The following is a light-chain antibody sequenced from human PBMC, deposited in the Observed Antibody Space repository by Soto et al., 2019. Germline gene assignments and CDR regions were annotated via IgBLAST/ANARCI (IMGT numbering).Light chain of an antibody. CDR3: CSYAGSTSLV. J-gene: IGLJ2*01. Sequence: QSALTQPASVSGSPGQSITISCTGTSSDVGGYKYVSWYQQHPGKAPKLMIYEVSNRPSGVSNRFSGSKSGNTASLTISGLQAEDEADYYCCSYAGSTSLVFGGGTKLTVL. V-gene: IGLV2-14*01. CDR1: SSDVGGYKY. CDR2: EVS.